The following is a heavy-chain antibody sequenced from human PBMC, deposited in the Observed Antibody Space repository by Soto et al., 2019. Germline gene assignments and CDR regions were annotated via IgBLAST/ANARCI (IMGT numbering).Heavy chain of an antibody. CDR2: ITTSGDRK. Sequence: EVQLLESGGDLIQPGGSLRLSCAASGFTFSSYAMSWVRQAPGKGLEWVTSITTSGDRKHYADSLKGRFTISRDNFKNTLSMEMNTLGAEDTATYYCGNNYYCDASDQGTMVTVS. V-gene: IGHV3-23*01. CDR1: GFTFSSYA. J-gene: IGHJ4*02. CDR3: GNNYYCDA.